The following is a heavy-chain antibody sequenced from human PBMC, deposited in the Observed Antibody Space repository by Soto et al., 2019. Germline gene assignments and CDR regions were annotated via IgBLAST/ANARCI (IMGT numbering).Heavy chain of an antibody. CDR2: INHSGST. CDR3: ARAVRFGRQLGY. D-gene: IGHD3-10*01. V-gene: IGHV4-34*01. J-gene: IGHJ4*02. Sequence: SETLSVTCAVYGGSFGGYDGSWIRQPPGKGLEWIGEINHSGSTNYNPSLKSRVTISVDTSKNQFSLKLSSVTAADTDVYYCARAVRFGRQLGYWGQGTLVTVSS. CDR1: GGSFGGYD.